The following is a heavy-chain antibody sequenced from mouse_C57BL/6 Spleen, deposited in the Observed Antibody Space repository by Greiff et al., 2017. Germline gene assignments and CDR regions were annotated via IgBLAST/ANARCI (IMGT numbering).Heavy chain of an antibody. CDR2: IYPGDGDT. Sequence: VQLQESGPELVKPGASGKISAKASGYEFSSSWRNWLKRGPGKGLEGIGRIYPGDGDTNYNGKFKGKATLTADKSSSTAYMQLSSLTSEDSAVYFCAREDYYGSSLYYAMDYWGQGTSVTVSS. CDR1: GYEFSSSW. V-gene: IGHV1-82*01. D-gene: IGHD1-1*01. J-gene: IGHJ4*01. CDR3: AREDYYGSSLYYAMDY.